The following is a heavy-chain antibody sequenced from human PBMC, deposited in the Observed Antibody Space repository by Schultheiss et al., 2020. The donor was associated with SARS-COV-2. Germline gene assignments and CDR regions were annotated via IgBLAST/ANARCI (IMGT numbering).Heavy chain of an antibody. CDR3: ARVDILTGYYFAGRDYGMDV. Sequence: SETLSLTCTVSSGSISSYYWSWIRQPPGKGLEWIGEIDHSGSTNYNPSLKSRVTISVDMSKNQFSLKLSSVTAADTAVYYCARVDILTGYYFAGRDYGMDVWGQGTTVTVSS. V-gene: IGHV4-59*12. D-gene: IGHD3-9*01. CDR1: SGSISSYY. CDR2: IDHSGST. J-gene: IGHJ6*02.